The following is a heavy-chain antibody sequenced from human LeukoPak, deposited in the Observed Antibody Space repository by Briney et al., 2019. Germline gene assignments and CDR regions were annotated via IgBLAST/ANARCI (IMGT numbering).Heavy chain of an antibody. CDR1: GFTFSSYA. D-gene: IGHD1-1*01. CDR2: ISHSGGGI. J-gene: IGHJ4*02. CDR3: AQNWNNDC. Sequence: GGSLRLSCAASGFTFSSYAMSWVRQAPGKGLEWVSSISHSGGGIYYADSVKGRFTISRDNSKNTLYLQMNSLTAEDTAVYYCAQNWNNDCWGQGTLVTVSS. V-gene: IGHV3-23*01.